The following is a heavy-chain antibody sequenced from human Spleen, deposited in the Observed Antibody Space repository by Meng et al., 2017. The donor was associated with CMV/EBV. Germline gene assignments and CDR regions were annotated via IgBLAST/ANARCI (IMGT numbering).Heavy chain of an antibody. CDR3: ARVRFSEYSPPFDY. CDR2: ISGSGGST. D-gene: IGHD2-15*01. CDR1: GFTFSSYA. V-gene: IGHV3-23*01. Sequence: GESLKISCAASGFTFSSYAMSWVRQAPGKGLEWVSAISGSGGSTYYADSVKGRFTISRDNAKNSLYLQMNSLRAEDTAVYYCARVRFSEYSPPFDYWGQGTLVTVSS. J-gene: IGHJ4*02.